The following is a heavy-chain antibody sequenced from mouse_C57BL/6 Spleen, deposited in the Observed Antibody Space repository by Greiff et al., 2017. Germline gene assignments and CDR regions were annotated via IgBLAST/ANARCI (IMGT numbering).Heavy chain of an antibody. CDR1: GYTFTSYW. CDR2: IDPSDSYT. CDR3: ARREKDYFDY. Sequence: QVQLQQPGAELVKPGASVKLSCKASGYTFTSYWMQWVKQRPGQGLEWIGEIDPSDSYTNYNQKFKGKATLTVDPSSSTAYMQLRSLTSEDSAVYYCARREKDYFDYWGQGTTLTVSS. J-gene: IGHJ2*01. V-gene: IGHV1-50*01.